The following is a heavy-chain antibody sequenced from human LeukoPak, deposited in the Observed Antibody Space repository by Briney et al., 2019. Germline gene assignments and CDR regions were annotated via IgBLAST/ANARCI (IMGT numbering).Heavy chain of an antibody. CDR1: GGSFSGYY. J-gene: IGHJ5*02. CDR2: INHSGST. V-gene: IGHV4-34*01. CDR3: ARAGRWLHLNWFDP. D-gene: IGHD5-24*01. Sequence: PSETLSLTCAVYGGSFSGYYWSWIRQPPGKGLEWIGEINHSGSTNYNPSLKSRVTISVDTSKNQFSLKLSSVTAADTAVYYYARAGRWLHLNWFDPWGQGTLVTVSS.